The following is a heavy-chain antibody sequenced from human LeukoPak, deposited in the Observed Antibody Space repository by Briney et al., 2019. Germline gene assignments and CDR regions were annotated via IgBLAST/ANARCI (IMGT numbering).Heavy chain of an antibody. Sequence: GASVNVSCKASGYTFTSYGLIWVRQAPGQGLEWMGWISPYNGNTNYAQNFQGRVTMTTDTSTSTAYMELRSLRSDDTAVYYCARDGVYYDFDYWGQGTLVTVSS. J-gene: IGHJ4*02. V-gene: IGHV1-18*01. CDR3: ARDGVYYDFDY. CDR1: GYTFTSYG. CDR2: ISPYNGNT. D-gene: IGHD3-3*01.